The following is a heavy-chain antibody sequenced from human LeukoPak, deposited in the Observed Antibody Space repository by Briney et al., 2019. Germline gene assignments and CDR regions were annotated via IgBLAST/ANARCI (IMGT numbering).Heavy chain of an antibody. D-gene: IGHD2-2*01. V-gene: IGHV4-34*01. CDR2: INHSGST. J-gene: IGHJ4*02. Sequence: SETLSLTCAVYGVSFSGYYWSWIRQPPGKGLEWIGEINHSGSTNYNPSLKSRVTISVDTSKNQFSLKLSSVTAADTAVYYCARVVPAARKTPRYFDYWGQGTLVTVSS. CDR3: ARVVPAARKTPRYFDY. CDR1: GVSFSGYY.